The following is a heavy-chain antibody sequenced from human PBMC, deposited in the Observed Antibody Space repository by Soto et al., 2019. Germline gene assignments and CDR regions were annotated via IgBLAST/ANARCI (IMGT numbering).Heavy chain of an antibody. D-gene: IGHD3-10*01. Sequence: LRLSCAASGFTLSSYEMHWVRQATGKGLEWVSAIGTAGDTYYPGSVKGRFTISRENAKNSLYLQMNSLRAGDTAVCHCARDAYYGYDAFDIWGQGTMVTVSS. V-gene: IGHV3-13*01. CDR1: GFTLSSYE. J-gene: IGHJ3*02. CDR3: ARDAYYGYDAFDI. CDR2: IGTAGDT.